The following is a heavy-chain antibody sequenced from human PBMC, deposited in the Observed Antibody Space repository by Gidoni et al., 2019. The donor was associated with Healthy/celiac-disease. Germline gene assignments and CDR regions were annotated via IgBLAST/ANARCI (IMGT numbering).Heavy chain of an antibody. CDR3: ARYRSSIAAAGNAGGWFDP. J-gene: IGHJ5*02. V-gene: IGHV1-3*01. Sequence: QVQLVQSGAEVKKPGASGKVSCKASGYTFTSYPMHWVRQAPGQRLEWMGWINAGNGNTKYSQKFQGRVTITRDTSASTAYMELSSLRSEDTAVYYCARYRSSIAAAGNAGGWFDPWGQGTLVTVSS. CDR2: INAGNGNT. CDR1: GYTFTSYP. D-gene: IGHD6-13*01.